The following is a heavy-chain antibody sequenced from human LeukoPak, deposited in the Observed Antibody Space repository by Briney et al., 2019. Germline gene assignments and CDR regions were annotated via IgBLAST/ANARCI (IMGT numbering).Heavy chain of an antibody. D-gene: IGHD3-9*01. V-gene: IGHV3-33*06. CDR1: GFTFSSYG. Sequence: PGRSLRLSCAASGFTFSSYGMHWVRQAPGKELEWVAVIWYDGSNRYYADSVKGRFTISRDNSKNTLYLQMNSLRAEDTAVYYCAKSSWRYYDILTADYWGQGTLVTVSS. CDR2: IWYDGSNR. J-gene: IGHJ4*02. CDR3: AKSSWRYYDILTADY.